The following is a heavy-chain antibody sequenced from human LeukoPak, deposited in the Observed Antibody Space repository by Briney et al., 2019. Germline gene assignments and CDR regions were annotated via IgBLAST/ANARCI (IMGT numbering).Heavy chain of an antibody. V-gene: IGHV3-23*01. D-gene: IGHD1-26*01. CDR3: AKDPIFSGSYGVFDY. J-gene: IGHJ4*02. CDR1: GFTFSSYA. Sequence: GGSLRLSCAASGFTFSSYAMSWVRQAPGKGLEWVSGISGSGDNTYYADSVKGRFTISRDNSKSTLCLQMNSLRAGDTAVYYCAKDPIFSGSYGVFDYWGLGTLVTVSS. CDR2: ISGSGDNT.